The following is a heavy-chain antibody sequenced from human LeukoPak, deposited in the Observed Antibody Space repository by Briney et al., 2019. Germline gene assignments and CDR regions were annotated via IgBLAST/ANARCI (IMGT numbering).Heavy chain of an antibody. V-gene: IGHV4-59*01. J-gene: IGHJ3*02. CDR3: ARANYYDSSGRDAFDI. CDR1: GGSISSYY. D-gene: IGHD3-22*01. Sequence: SETLSLTCTVSGGSISSYYWSWIRQPPGKGLEWIGYIYYTGSTNYNPSLKSRVTISVDTSKNQFSLKLSSVTAADTAVYYCARANYYDSSGRDAFDIWGQGTMVTLSS. CDR2: IYYTGST.